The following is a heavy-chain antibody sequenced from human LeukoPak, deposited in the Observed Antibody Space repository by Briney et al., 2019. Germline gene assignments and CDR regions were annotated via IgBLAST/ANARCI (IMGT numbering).Heavy chain of an antibody. CDR3: APDSSGAFPNWFDP. V-gene: IGHV3-23*01. CDR2: ISGSGDTT. D-gene: IGHD3-22*01. CDR1: GFTFSNYA. J-gene: IGHJ5*02. Sequence: AGSLRLSCAVSGFTFSNYAISWVRQAPGKWLEWVSSISGSGDTTYYADPVKGRFTISRDNSKNTLYLQMNSLRAEDTAVYYRAPDSSGAFPNWFDPWGQGTLVTVSS.